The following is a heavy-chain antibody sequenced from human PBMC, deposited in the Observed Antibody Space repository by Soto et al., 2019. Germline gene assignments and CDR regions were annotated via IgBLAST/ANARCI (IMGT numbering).Heavy chain of an antibody. CDR3: ARADYYDSSGYWVGAFDI. CDR1: GFTFSSYE. CDR2: ISSSGSTI. J-gene: IGHJ3*02. V-gene: IGHV3-48*03. Sequence: GGSLRLSCAASGFTFSSYEMNWVRQAPGKGLEWVSYISSSGSTIYYADSVKGRFTISRDNAKNSLYLQMNSLRAEDTAVYYCARADYYDSSGYWVGAFDIWGQGTMVTVSS. D-gene: IGHD3-22*01.